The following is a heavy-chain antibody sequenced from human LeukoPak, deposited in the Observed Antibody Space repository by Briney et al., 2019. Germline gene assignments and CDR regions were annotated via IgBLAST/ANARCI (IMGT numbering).Heavy chain of an antibody. Sequence: ETLSLTCTVSGGSISSYYWSWIRQPPGKGLGWIGYIYNSGSTNYNPSLESRITISVDTSKNQFSLKLSSVTAADTAVYYCARKTSRSWCFDYWGQGTLVTVSS. J-gene: IGHJ4*02. D-gene: IGHD6-13*01. V-gene: IGHV4-59*01. CDR1: GGSISSYY. CDR3: ARKTSRSWCFDY. CDR2: IYNSGST.